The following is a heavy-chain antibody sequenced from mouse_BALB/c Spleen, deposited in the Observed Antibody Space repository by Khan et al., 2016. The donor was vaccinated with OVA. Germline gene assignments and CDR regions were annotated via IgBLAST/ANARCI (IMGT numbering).Heavy chain of an antibody. Sequence: VQLQQPGPELVKPGASVKISCKTSEYTFTENTLHWVKQSHGKSLEWIGVINPKNGVTSYNQKFKGKVTLTVDKSSSTAYMEFRSLTSEDSAVYYCARDAGRYWGQGTSVTVSS. D-gene: IGHD3-3*01. CDR1: EYTFTENT. CDR2: INPKNGVT. CDR3: ARDAGRY. V-gene: IGHV1-18*01. J-gene: IGHJ4*01.